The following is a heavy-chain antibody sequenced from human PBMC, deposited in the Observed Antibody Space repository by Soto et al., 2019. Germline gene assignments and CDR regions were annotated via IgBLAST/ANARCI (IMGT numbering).Heavy chain of an antibody. D-gene: IGHD3-22*01. CDR3: ARVRDNGGYSGKGAIDI. CDR1: GGSISGYF. Sequence: LSLTCTIFGGSISGYFWTWIRQPPGKGLECIGYIYYTGSTYYNPSLKSRVTISVDTSKNQLSLKLSSVTAADTAVYFCARVRDNGGYSGKGAIDIWGQGTMVTVSS. V-gene: IGHV4-59*01. J-gene: IGHJ3*02. CDR2: IYYTGST.